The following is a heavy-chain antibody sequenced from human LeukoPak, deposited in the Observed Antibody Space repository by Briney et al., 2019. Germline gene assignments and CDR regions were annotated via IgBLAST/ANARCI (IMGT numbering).Heavy chain of an antibody. Sequence: PSETLSLTCTVSGGSISSGDYYWSWIRQPPGKGLEWIGYIYYSGSTYYNPSLKSRVTISVDTSKNQFSLKLSSVTAADTAVYYCASVSWLKGIVYWGQGTLVTVSS. V-gene: IGHV4-30-4*08. CDR3: ASVSWLKGIVY. CDR1: GGSISSGDYY. J-gene: IGHJ4*02. CDR2: IYYSGST. D-gene: IGHD3-16*02.